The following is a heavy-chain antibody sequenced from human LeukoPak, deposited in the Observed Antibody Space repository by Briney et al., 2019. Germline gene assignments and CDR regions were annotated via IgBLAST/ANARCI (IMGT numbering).Heavy chain of an antibody. V-gene: IGHV3-30-3*01. J-gene: IGHJ4*02. Sequence: PGRSLRLSCAASGFTFSSYAMHWVRQAPGKGLEWVAVISYDGSNKYYADSVKGRFTISRDNSKNTLYLQMNSLRAEDTAVYYCARDVPYYDWGQGTLVTVSS. CDR1: GFTFSSYA. D-gene: IGHD3-22*01. CDR2: ISYDGSNK. CDR3: ARDVPYYD.